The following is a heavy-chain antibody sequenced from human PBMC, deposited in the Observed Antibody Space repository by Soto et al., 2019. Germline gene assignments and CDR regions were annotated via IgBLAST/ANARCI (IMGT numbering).Heavy chain of an antibody. V-gene: IGHV5-51*01. CDR1: GYSFTSYW. J-gene: IGHJ6*02. D-gene: IGHD4-17*01. CDR2: IYPGDSDT. CDR3: ARDYGGNSDRGYYYGMDV. Sequence: GESLKISCKGSGYSFTSYWIGWVRQMPGKGLEWMGIIYPGDSDTRYSPSFQGQVTISADKSISTAYLQWSSLKASDTAMYYCARDYGGNSDRGYYYGMDVWGQGTTVTVS.